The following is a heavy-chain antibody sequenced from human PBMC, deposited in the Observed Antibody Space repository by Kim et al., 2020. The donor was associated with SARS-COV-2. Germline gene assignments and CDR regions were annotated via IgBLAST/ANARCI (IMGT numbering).Heavy chain of an antibody. Sequence: SETLSLTCAVYGGSFSGYYWSWIRQPPGKGLEWIGEINHSGSTNYNPSLKSRVTISVDTSKNQFSLKLSSVTAADTAVYYCARGGYIWGSYRKGHFDYWGQGTLVTVSS. J-gene: IGHJ4*02. CDR3: ARGGYIWGSYRKGHFDY. CDR1: GGSFSGYY. D-gene: IGHD3-16*02. V-gene: IGHV4-34*01. CDR2: INHSGST.